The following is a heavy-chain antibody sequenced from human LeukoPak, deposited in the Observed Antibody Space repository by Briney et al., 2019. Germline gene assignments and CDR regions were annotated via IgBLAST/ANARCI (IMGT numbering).Heavy chain of an antibody. CDR2: ISGSGGST. V-gene: IGHV3-23*01. CDR3: AKSSRITIFGVVIIPDH. J-gene: IGHJ4*02. D-gene: IGHD3-3*01. Sequence: GGSLRLSCAASGFTFSSYAMSWVRQAPGKGLEWVSAISGSGGSTYYADSVKGRFTISRDNSKNTLYLQMYSLRAEDTAVYYCAKSSRITIFGVVIIPDHWGQGTLVTVS. CDR1: GFTFSSYA.